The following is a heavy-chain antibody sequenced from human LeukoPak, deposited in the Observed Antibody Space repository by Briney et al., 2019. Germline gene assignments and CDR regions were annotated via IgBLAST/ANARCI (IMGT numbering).Heavy chain of an antibody. Sequence: GGSLRLSCAASEFTFSNYAMNWVRQAPGKGLEWVSGISGSGGSTYYADSVKGRFTISRDNSKNTLYLQMNSLRAEDTAVYYCARVAYYCSGGSCYSWYFDYWGQGTLVTVSS. J-gene: IGHJ4*02. CDR1: EFTFSNYA. CDR3: ARVAYYCSGGSCYSWYFDY. V-gene: IGHV3-23*01. D-gene: IGHD2-15*01. CDR2: ISGSGGST.